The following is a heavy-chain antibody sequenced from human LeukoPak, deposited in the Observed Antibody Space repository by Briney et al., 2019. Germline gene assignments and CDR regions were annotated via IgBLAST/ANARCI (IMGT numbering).Heavy chain of an antibody. CDR1: GFIFSNYA. Sequence: GGSLRLSCAASGFIFSNYAMHWVRQAPGKGLEWVAVLWYDGSSKLYADSVKGRFTISRDNSKNTLFPQMNSLRAEDTAVYYCAKDLDWGYRYGDYPAGFDSWGQGTLVTVSS. D-gene: IGHD4-17*01. J-gene: IGHJ4*02. V-gene: IGHV3-33*06. CDR2: LWYDGSSK. CDR3: AKDLDWGYRYGDYPAGFDS.